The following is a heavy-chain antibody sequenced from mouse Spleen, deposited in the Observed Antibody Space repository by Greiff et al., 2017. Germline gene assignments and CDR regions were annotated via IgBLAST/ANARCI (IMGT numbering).Heavy chain of an antibody. J-gene: IGHJ2*01. CDR1: GYTFTDYY. CDR2: INPNNGGT. CDR3: ARDYGSSYPY. D-gene: IGHD1-1*01. V-gene: IGHV1-26*01. Sequence: EVQLQQSGPELVKPGASVKISCKASGYTFTDYYMNWVKQSHGKSLEWIGDINPNNGGTSYNQKFKGKATLTVDKSSSTAYMELRSLTSEDSAVYYCARDYGSSYPYWGQGTTLTVSS.